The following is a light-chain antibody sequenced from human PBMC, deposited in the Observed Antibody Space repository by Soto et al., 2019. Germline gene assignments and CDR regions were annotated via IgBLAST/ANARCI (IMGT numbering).Light chain of an antibody. J-gene: IGKJ2*01. CDR1: QSISSW. Sequence: DIQMTQSPSTLSASVGDRVTITCRASQSISSWLAWYQQKPGKAPKLLIDDASSLESGVPSRFSGSGSGTEFTLTISSLQPDDFATHYCQQYNSYPYTFGQGTKLEIK. CDR3: QQYNSYPYT. CDR2: DAS. V-gene: IGKV1-5*01.